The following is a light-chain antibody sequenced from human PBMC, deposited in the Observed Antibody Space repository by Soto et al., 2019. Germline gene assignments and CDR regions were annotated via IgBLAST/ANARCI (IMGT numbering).Light chain of an antibody. CDR2: GAS. V-gene: IGKV3-20*01. Sequence: ESLLTQSPGTLSLSPGERATLSCRASQTVNSRHLNWYQHKPGQARRLLIYGASIRAAGIPDRFSGSRSGADFSLTITRLETEDSAVSYCQQFDGALPAFTFRQGPKLEI. CDR3: QQFDGALPAFT. J-gene: IGKJ2*01. CDR1: QTVNSRH.